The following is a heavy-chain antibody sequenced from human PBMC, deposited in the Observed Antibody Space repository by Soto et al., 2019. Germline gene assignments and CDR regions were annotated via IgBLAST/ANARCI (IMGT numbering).Heavy chain of an antibody. D-gene: IGHD6-13*01. CDR2: INAGNGDT. J-gene: IGHJ4*02. Sequence: GASVKVSCKASGYTFNTYTMHWVRQAPGQRLEWMGWINAGNGDTKYSQKFQDRVTITKDTSASTAYMELSSLRCEDTAVYYCARVRYSSTWYDVGDYWGQGTLVTVS. CDR1: GYTFNTYT. CDR3: ARVRYSSTWYDVGDY. V-gene: IGHV1-3*01.